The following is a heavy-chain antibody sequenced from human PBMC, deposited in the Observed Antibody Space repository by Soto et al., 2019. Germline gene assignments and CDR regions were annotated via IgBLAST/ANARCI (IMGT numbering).Heavy chain of an antibody. CDR3: ARGIVVVVAASDNWFDP. D-gene: IGHD2-15*01. V-gene: IGHV1-2*04. CDR2: INPNSGGT. Sequence: ASVKVSCKASGGTFSSYAISWVRQAPGQGLEWMGWINPNSGGTNYAQKFQGWVTMTRDTSISTAYMELSRLRSDDTAVYYCARGIVVVVAASDNWFDPWGQGTLVTVS. CDR1: GGTFSSYA. J-gene: IGHJ5*02.